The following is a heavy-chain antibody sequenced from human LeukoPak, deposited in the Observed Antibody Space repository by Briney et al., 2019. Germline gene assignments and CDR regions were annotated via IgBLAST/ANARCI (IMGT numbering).Heavy chain of an antibody. V-gene: IGHV3-66*01. Sequence: GGSLRLSCAVSGFTVSSNYMSWVRQAPGKALEWLSLIYSDGSTYYADSEKGRFTISRDNSKNTLYLQMNSLRVEDTAVYYCARVGYTGTWYSSPPFDYWGQGTLVTVSS. J-gene: IGHJ4*02. CDR1: GFTVSSNY. D-gene: IGHD6-13*01. CDR3: ARVGYTGTWYSSPPFDY. CDR2: IYSDGST.